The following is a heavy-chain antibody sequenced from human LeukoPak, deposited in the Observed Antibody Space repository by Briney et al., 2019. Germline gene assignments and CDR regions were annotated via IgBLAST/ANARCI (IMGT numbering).Heavy chain of an antibody. D-gene: IGHD3-3*01. CDR2: ISSSGTTI. CDR1: GFTFSNYE. Sequence: PGGSLRLSCAASGFTFSNYEMNWVRQAPGKGLEWVSYISSSGTTIYYADSVKGRFTISRDNARNSLYLQMNSLRAEDTAVYYCARGYYDSWSGYGGRWGQGTLVTVSS. J-gene: IGHJ4*02. CDR3: ARGYYDSWSGYGGR. V-gene: IGHV3-48*03.